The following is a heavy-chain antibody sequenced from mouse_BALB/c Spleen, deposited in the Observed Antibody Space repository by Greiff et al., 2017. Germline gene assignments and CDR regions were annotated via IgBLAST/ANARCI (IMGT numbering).Heavy chain of an antibody. CDR2: IDPANGNT. Sequence: EVQLQESGAELVKPGASVKLSCTASGFNIKDTYMHWVKQRPEQGLEWIGRIDPANGNTKYDPKFQGKATITADTSSNTAYLQLSSLTSEDTAVYYCARWPTVRAMDYWGQGTSVTVSS. CDR3: ARWPTVRAMDY. V-gene: IGHV14-3*02. J-gene: IGHJ4*01. D-gene: IGHD1-1*01. CDR1: GFNIKDTY.